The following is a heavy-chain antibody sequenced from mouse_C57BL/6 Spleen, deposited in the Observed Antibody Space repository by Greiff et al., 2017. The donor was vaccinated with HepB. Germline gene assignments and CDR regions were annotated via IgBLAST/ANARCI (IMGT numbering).Heavy chain of an antibody. CDR3: ARNGPSYYYGRFDY. CDR1: GFSLTSYG. V-gene: IGHV2-2*01. CDR2: IWSGGST. D-gene: IGHD1-1*01. J-gene: IGHJ2*01. Sequence: QVQLKESGPGLVQPSQSLSITCTVSGFSLTSYGVHWVRQSPGKGLEWLGVIWSGGSTDYNAAFISRLSISKDNSKSQVFFKMNSLQADDTAIYYCARNGPSYYYGRFDYWGQGTTLTVSS.